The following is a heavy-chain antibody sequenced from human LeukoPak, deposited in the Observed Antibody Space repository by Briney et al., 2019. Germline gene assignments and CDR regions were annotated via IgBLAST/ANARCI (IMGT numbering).Heavy chain of an antibody. J-gene: IGHJ4*02. Sequence: PGGSLRLSCAASGFTFSSYWMSWVRQAPGKGLEWVANIKQDGSEKYYVDSVKGRFTISRDNAKNSLYLQMNSLRAEDTAVYHCAQHLGYCSSGTCYFTYWGQGTLVTVSS. D-gene: IGHD2-15*01. V-gene: IGHV3-7*03. CDR3: AQHLGYCSSGTCYFTY. CDR2: IKQDGSEK. CDR1: GFTFSSYW.